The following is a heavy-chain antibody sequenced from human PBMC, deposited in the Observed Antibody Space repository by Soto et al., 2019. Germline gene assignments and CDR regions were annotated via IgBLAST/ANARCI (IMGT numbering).Heavy chain of an antibody. CDR3: AKVIAGPGYYFDY. D-gene: IGHD6-13*01. Sequence: GGSLRLSCAASGFTFDDYAMHWVRQAPGKGLEWVSGISWNSGSIGYADSVKGRFTISRDNAKNSLYLQMNSLRAEDTALYYCAKVIAGPGYYFDYWGQGTLVTVSS. CDR1: GFTFDDYA. V-gene: IGHV3-9*01. J-gene: IGHJ4*02. CDR2: ISWNSGSI.